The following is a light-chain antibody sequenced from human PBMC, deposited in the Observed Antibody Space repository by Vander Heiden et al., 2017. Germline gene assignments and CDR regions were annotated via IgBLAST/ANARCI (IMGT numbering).Light chain of an antibody. Sequence: PRVTISCTGSSSNIGAGYDVHWYQQLPGTAPKLLSYGNSNRPSGVPDRFSGSKSGTSASLAITGLQAEDEADYYCKSYDSSLSVVFGGGTKLTVL. CDR3: KSYDSSLSVV. J-gene: IGLJ2*01. CDR2: GNS. V-gene: IGLV1-40*01. CDR1: SSNIGAGYD.